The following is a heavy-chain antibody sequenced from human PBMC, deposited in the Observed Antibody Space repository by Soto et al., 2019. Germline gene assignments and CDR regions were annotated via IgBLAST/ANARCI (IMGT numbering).Heavy chain of an antibody. V-gene: IGHV4-59*12. CDR1: GGSISSYY. Sequence: KTSETLSLTCTVSGGSISSYYWSWIRQPPGKGLEWIRYIYYSGSTNYNPSLKSRVTISVDTSKNQFSLTLNSVTAADTAVYYCARAQFYSGSGRYNNLMFDPWGQGIQVTVSS. J-gene: IGHJ5*02. CDR3: ARAQFYSGSGRYNNLMFDP. CDR2: IYYSGST. D-gene: IGHD3-10*01.